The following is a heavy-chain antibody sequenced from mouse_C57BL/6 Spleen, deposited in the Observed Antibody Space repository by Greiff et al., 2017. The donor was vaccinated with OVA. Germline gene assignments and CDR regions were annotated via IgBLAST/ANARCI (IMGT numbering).Heavy chain of an antibody. CDR2: ISSGGDYI. CDR3: TTVTTVVGMDY. J-gene: IGHJ4*01. CDR1: GFTFSSYA. V-gene: IGHV5-9-1*02. Sequence: EVMLVESGEGLVKPGGSLKLSCAASGFTFSSYAMSWVRQTPEKRLEWVAYISSGGDYIYYAYTLKGRFTISRDNARNTLYLQMSSLKSEDTAMYYCTTVTTVVGMDYWGQGTSVTVSS. D-gene: IGHD1-1*01.